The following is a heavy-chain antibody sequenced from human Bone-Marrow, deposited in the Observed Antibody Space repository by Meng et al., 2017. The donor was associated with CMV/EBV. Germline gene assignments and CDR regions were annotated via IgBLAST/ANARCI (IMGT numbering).Heavy chain of an antibody. Sequence: GGSLRLSCAASGFTFSSYGMHWVRQAPGKGLEWVAFIRYDGSNKYYADSVKGRLTISRDNSKNTLYLQMNSLRAEDTAVYYCAKDLGYYDFWSGYYPYYYYGMDVWGQGTTVTVSS. CDR1: GFTFSSYG. D-gene: IGHD3-3*01. J-gene: IGHJ6*02. V-gene: IGHV3-30*02. CDR2: IRYDGSNK. CDR3: AKDLGYYDFWSGYYPYYYYGMDV.